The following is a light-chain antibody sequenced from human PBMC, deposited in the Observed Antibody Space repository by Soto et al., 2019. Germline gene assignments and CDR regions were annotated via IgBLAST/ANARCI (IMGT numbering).Light chain of an antibody. Sequence: AVQMTQSPSSLSASVGARVTITCRARQVIRNDLGWYQQKPGRAPKLLIYASSNLQTGFPSRFRGRGSGPDFTLTIRSLQPEDLGSYYCLQDYIYPRTFGQGTKV. CDR2: ASS. CDR1: QVIRND. V-gene: IGKV1-6*01. J-gene: IGKJ1*01. CDR3: LQDYIYPRT.